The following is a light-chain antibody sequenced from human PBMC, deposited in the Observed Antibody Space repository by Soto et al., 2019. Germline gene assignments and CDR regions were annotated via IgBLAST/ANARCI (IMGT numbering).Light chain of an antibody. CDR3: SSYAGSNNVV. Sequence: QSVLTQPASASGSPGQSVTISCTGTSSDVGGYDYVSWYQQHPGKAPKLMVYEVSKRPSGVPYRFSGSKSGNTASLTVSGLQAEDEADYFCSSYAGSNNVVFGGGTKLTVL. V-gene: IGLV2-8*01. J-gene: IGLJ2*01. CDR1: SSDVGGYDY. CDR2: EVS.